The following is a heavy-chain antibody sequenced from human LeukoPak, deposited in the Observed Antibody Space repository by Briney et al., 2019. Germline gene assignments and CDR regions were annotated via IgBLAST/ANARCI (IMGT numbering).Heavy chain of an antibody. Sequence: ASVKVSCKASGYTFTSYYMHWVRQAPGQGLEWMGIINPSGGSTSYAQKFQGRVTMTRDTSTSTVYMELSSLRSEDTAVYYCARPIAAAGTSDAFDIWGQGTMVTVSS. CDR3: ARPIAAAGTSDAFDI. CDR2: INPSGGST. V-gene: IGHV1-46*01. CDR1: GYTFTSYY. D-gene: IGHD6-13*01. J-gene: IGHJ3*02.